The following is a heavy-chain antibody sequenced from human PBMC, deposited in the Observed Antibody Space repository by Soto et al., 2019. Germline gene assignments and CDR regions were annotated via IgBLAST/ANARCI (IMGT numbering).Heavy chain of an antibody. D-gene: IGHD2-8*01. J-gene: IGHJ4*02. CDR3: ARPSSGCTNGVCYLDD. CDR1: GGTFSSYA. CDR2: IIPIFGTA. Sequence: SVKVSCKASGGTFSSYAISWVRQAPGQGLEWMGGIIPIFGTANYAQKFQGRVTITADESTSTAYMELSSLRSEDTAVYYCARPSSGCTNGVCYLDDWGQGTLVTVSS. V-gene: IGHV1-69*13.